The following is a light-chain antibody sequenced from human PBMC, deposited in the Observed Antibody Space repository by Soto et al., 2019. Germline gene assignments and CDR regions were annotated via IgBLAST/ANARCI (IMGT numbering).Light chain of an antibody. V-gene: IGKV3-15*01. CDR1: QSVSSN. CDR3: QQYNNWPPKIT. Sequence: EIVMTQSPATLSVSPGEGATLSCRASQSVSSNLAWYQQKPGQAPRLLIYSAPTRATGIPARFSGSVSGTEFTLTISSLKSEDFALYYCQQYNNWPPKITFGQGTRLEI. J-gene: IGKJ5*01. CDR2: SAP.